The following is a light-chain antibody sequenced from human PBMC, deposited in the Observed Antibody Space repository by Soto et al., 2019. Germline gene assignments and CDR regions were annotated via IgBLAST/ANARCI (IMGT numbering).Light chain of an antibody. V-gene: IGKV1-5*03. CDR3: QQYNTYSRT. Sequence: DIQMTQSPSTLSGSVGDGVTITCRASQTISSWLAWYQQKPGKAHKXXIYKASTLESGVPSRFSGSGSGTEVTITISSLQPDDCETYYCQQYNTYSRTFGQGTKVDIK. J-gene: IGKJ1*01. CDR1: QTISSW. CDR2: KAS.